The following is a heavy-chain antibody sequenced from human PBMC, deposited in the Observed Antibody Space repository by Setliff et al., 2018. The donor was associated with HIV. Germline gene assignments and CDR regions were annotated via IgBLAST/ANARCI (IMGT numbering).Heavy chain of an antibody. D-gene: IGHD6-13*01. V-gene: IGHV3-23*01. CDR1: GFTFSSYA. CDR2: ITSRAGTK. J-gene: IGHJ4*02. Sequence: GGSLRLSCAASGFTFSSYAMSWVRQAPGKGLEWVSTITSRAGTKYYADSVKGRFTISRDNSKNMLYVEMKNLRVEDTALYYCAKAGSTSWEFDFWGQGVLVTVSS. CDR3: AKAGSTSWEFDF.